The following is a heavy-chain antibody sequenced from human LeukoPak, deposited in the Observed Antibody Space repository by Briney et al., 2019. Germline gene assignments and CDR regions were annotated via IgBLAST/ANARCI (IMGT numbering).Heavy chain of an antibody. J-gene: IGHJ5*02. CDR2: IIPIFGSS. Sequence: SVKVSCKASGGTFNNYAINWVRQAPGQGLEWMGGIIPIFGSSNYAQKFQGRVTITAYESTNTAYMELSSLRSEDTAVYYCARVTHTELSTWFDPWGQGTLVTVSS. CDR1: GGTFNNYA. D-gene: IGHD5-18*01. CDR3: ARVTHTELSTWFDP. V-gene: IGHV1-69*13.